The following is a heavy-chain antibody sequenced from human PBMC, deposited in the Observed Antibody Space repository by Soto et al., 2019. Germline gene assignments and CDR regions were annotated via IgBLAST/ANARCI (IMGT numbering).Heavy chain of an antibody. V-gene: IGHV4-34*01. J-gene: IGHJ4*02. CDR1: GGSFSGYY. CDR3: AIRPNVYSSGGYPRNGIGANYFDY. CDR2: INHSGST. D-gene: IGHD6-19*01. Sequence: QVQLQQWGAGLLKPSETLSLTCAVYGGSFSGYYWSWIRQPPGKGLEWIGEINHSGSTNYNPTLKSRVTISVDTSKNQFSLKLRSVTAADTAVYYCAIRPNVYSSGGYPRNGIGANYFDYWGQGTMVTVSS.